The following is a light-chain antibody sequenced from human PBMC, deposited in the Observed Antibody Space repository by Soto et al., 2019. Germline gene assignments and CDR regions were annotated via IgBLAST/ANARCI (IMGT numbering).Light chain of an antibody. Sequence: DIQMTQSPSSVSASVGDKVTITCRASQAISNWLAWYQQKPGKAPKLLIYAASRLQSGVPSRFSGSGSGTDFSLTISSLRPEDFASYYCQQANTFPYIFGPGTKVEIK. CDR3: QQANTFPYI. V-gene: IGKV1-12*01. CDR1: QAISNW. J-gene: IGKJ3*01. CDR2: AAS.